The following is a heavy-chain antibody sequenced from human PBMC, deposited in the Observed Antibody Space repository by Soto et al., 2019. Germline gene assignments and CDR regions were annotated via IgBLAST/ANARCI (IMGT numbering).Heavy chain of an antibody. J-gene: IGHJ6*02. Sequence: QVQLQESGPGLVKPSGTLSLTCAVSGDSITSSNWWSWVRQPPGKGLEWIGEIFHNGNTYSNPSLTGRVTMSVGKSKNQFSLNLNSVPAADTAVYYCASRSYAMDVWGQGTRVTVSS. V-gene: IGHV4-4*02. CDR1: GDSITSSNW. CDR3: ASRSYAMDV. CDR2: IFHNGNT.